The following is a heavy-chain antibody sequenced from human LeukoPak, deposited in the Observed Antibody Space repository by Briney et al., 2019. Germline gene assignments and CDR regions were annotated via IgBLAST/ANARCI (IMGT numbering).Heavy chain of an antibody. J-gene: IGHJ5*02. Sequence: SGGSLRLSCAASGFTFSSYAMSWVRQAPGKGLEWVSAISGSGGSTYYADSVKGRFTISRDNSKNTLYLQMNSLRAEDTGVYYCAKKVDCIISCWYGLWFDPRLEGSLV. CDR3: AKKVDCIISCWYGLWFDP. D-gene: IGHD2-2*01. CDR2: ISGSGGST. CDR1: GFTFSSYA. V-gene: IGHV3-23*01.